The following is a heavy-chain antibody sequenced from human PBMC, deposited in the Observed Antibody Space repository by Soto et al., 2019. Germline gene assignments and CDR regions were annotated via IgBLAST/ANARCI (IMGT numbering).Heavy chain of an antibody. CDR3: ARSMAARRNWFDP. V-gene: IGHV3-7*01. J-gene: IGHJ5*02. CDR1: GFTFSSYW. D-gene: IGHD6-6*01. Sequence: EVQLVESGGGLVQPGGSLRLSCAASGFTFSSYWMSWVRQAPGKGLEWVANIKQDGSEKYYVDSVKGRFTISRDNAKNPLYLQMNSLRAEDTAVYYWARSMAARRNWFDPWGQGTLVTVSS. CDR2: IKQDGSEK.